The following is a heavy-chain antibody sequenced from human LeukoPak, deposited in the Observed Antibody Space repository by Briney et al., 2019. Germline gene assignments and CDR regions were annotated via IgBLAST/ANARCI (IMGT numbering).Heavy chain of an antibody. D-gene: IGHD3-10*01. J-gene: IGHJ4*02. V-gene: IGHV4-59*01. CDR3: ARRSSMVRGVMVDYFDY. Sequence: TLSLTCTVSGGSISSYYWSWIRQPPGKGLEWIGYIYYSGSTNYNPSLKSRVTISVDTSKNQFSLKLSSVTAADTAVYYCARRSSMVRGVMVDYFDYWGQGTLVTVSS. CDR2: IYYSGST. CDR1: GGSISSYY.